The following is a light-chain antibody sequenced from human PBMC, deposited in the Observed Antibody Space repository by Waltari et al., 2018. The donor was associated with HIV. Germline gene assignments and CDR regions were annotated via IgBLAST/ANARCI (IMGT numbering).Light chain of an antibody. CDR3: QQSYSTPWT. CDR2: AAS. J-gene: IGKJ1*01. Sequence: IQMTQSPSSLSESVGDRHTITCRASQSISSYLNWYQQKPRKAPKLLIYAASRLQSGVPSRFSGSGSGTDFTLTISSLQPEDFATYYCQQSYSTPWTFGQGTKVEIK. V-gene: IGKV1-39*01. CDR1: QSISSY.